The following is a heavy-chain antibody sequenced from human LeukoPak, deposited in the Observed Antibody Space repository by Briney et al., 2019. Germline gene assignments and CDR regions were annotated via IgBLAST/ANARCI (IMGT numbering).Heavy chain of an antibody. D-gene: IGHD3-3*01. CDR2: IYPDDSDT. CDR1: GYTFSSYW. V-gene: IGHV5-51*01. J-gene: IGHJ4*02. CDR3: ARQNDFRLDY. Sequence: PGESLRISCKGSGYTFSSYWIGWVRQMPGKGPEWMGIIYPDDSDTRYSPSLQGQVTISVDTSIGTAYLQWSSLKASDTAIYYCARQNDFRLDYWGQGTLVTVSS.